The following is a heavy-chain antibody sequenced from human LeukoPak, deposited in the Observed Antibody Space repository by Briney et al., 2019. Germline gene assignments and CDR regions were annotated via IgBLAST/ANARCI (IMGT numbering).Heavy chain of an antibody. CDR2: IYHSGNT. J-gene: IGHJ4*02. CDR1: GDSISSGGDY. CDR3: ARDVLRYYFDS. V-gene: IGHV4-31*03. Sequence: SETLSLTCTVSGDSISSGGDYWSWIRQRPGQGLEWIGCIYHSGNTYYNPFLKSRLTMSVDTSKNQFSLKLSSVTAADTAVYYCARDVLRYYFDSWGQGTLVTVSS. D-gene: IGHD2-8*02.